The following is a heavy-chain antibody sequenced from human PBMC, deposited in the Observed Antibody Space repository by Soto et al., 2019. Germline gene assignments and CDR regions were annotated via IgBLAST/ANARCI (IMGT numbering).Heavy chain of an antibody. Sequence: GGSLRLSCAASGFTFSSYGMHWVRQAPGKGLEWVAVISYDGSNKYYADSVKGRFTISRDNSKNTLYPQMSSLRAEDTAVYYCAKDRVGYCSGGSCYPNWFDPWGKGPLVTVSS. J-gene: IGHJ5*02. CDR2: ISYDGSNK. V-gene: IGHV3-30*18. CDR1: GFTFSSYG. D-gene: IGHD2-15*01. CDR3: AKDRVGYCSGGSCYPNWFDP.